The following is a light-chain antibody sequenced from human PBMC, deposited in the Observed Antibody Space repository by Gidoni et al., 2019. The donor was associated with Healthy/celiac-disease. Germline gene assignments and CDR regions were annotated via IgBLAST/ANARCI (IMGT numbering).Light chain of an antibody. Sequence: EIVLTQSPGTLSLSPGERATPSCRASHSVSSSYLAWYQQKPGQDPRLLIYGASSRATGIPDRFSGSGSGTAFTLTIIRLEPEDFAVYYCQQYGSSPITFGQGTRLEIK. CDR3: QQYGSSPIT. CDR2: GAS. CDR1: HSVSSSY. V-gene: IGKV3-20*01. J-gene: IGKJ5*01.